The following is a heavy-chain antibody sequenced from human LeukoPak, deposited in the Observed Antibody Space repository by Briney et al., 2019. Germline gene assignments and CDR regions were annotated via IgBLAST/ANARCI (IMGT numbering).Heavy chain of an antibody. CDR1: GFTFSSYA. J-gene: IGHJ4*02. V-gene: IGHV3-30-3*01. CDR2: ISYDGSNK. D-gene: IGHD1-1*01. CDR3: ARDKLERGFDY. Sequence: GGSLRLSCVASGFTFSSYAMHWVRQAPGKGLEWVAVISYDGSNKYYADSVKGRFTISRDNSKNTLYLQMNSLRAEDTAVYYCARDKLERGFDYWGQGTLVTVSS.